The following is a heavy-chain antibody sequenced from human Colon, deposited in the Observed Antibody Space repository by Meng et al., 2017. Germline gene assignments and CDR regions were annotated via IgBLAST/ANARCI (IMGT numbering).Heavy chain of an antibody. Sequence: QVQLQESGPGLVKPSQTLSLTCTVSGGCISSGAYYWSWIRQHPGKGLEWIGYIHYSGSTNYNPSLKSRVTISVDTSKNQFSLKLSSVTAADTAVYYCARVSQRQIRTTVKGLWFGPWGQGTLVTVSS. D-gene: IGHD4-11*01. CDR2: IHYSGST. J-gene: IGHJ5*02. V-gene: IGHV4-31*03. CDR1: GGCISSGAYY. CDR3: ARVSQRQIRTTVKGLWFGP.